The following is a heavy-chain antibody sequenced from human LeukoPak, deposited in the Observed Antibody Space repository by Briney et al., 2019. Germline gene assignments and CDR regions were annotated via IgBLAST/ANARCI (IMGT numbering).Heavy chain of an antibody. J-gene: IGHJ3*02. Sequence: GGSLRLSCAASGFTFSSYWMTWVRQAPGKGLEWVADIKQDGSEKYYVDSVKGRFTISRQNAKKSLFLQMNSLRAEDTAVYYCARHRSGGSQDDAFDIWGQGTLVTVSS. CDR3: ARHRSGGSQDDAFDI. D-gene: IGHD2-15*01. CDR2: IKQDGSEK. V-gene: IGHV3-7*01. CDR1: GFTFSSYW.